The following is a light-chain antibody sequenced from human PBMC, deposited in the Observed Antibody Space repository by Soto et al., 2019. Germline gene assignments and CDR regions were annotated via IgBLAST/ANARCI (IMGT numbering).Light chain of an antibody. V-gene: IGKV3-11*01. CDR3: QPYGTTGT. CDR2: DAS. CDR1: QSVTSY. J-gene: IGKJ1*01. Sequence: ETVVAQYRAEVCVAREECSSLWCRASQSVTSYLAWYTQKPGQAPRLLIYDASNRATGIPARLSGSGSGTDFTLTISRLAPEESAVYNSQPYGTTGTFRHGTQVDIK.